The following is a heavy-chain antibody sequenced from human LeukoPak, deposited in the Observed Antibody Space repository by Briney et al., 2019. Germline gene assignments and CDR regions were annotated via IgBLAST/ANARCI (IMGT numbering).Heavy chain of an antibody. CDR3: ARTVGATDSLDY. V-gene: IGHV3-48*03. CDR1: GFIFSSYE. D-gene: IGHD1-26*01. CDR2: INSIGSTI. Sequence: GGSLRLSCAASGFIFSSYEMNWVRQAPGKGLEWVSYINSIGSTIYYADSVKGRFTISRDNAKNSIYLQMNSLRAEDTAVYYCARTVGATDSLDYWGQGTLVTVSS. J-gene: IGHJ4*02.